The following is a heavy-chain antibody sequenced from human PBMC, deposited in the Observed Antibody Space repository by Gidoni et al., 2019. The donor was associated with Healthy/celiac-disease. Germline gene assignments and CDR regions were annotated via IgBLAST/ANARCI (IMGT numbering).Heavy chain of an antibody. J-gene: IGHJ3*02. V-gene: IGHV1-2*02. CDR3: ARKGYCTNGVCVDAFDI. CDR1: GYTFTGYY. D-gene: IGHD2-8*01. Sequence: QVQLVQSGAEVKKPGASVKVSCKASGYTFTGYYMHWVRQAPGQGLEWMGWINPNSGGTNYAQKFQGRVTMTRDTSISTAYMELSRLRSDDTAVYYCARKGYCTNGVCVDAFDIWGQGTMVTVSS. CDR2: INPNSGGT.